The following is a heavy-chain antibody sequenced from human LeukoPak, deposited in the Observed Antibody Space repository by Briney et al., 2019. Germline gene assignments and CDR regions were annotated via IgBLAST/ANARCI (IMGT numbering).Heavy chain of an antibody. D-gene: IGHD2-2*01. CDR2: INPNSGGT. CDR3: ARDRITDCSTTSCTIANWFDP. V-gene: IGHV1-2*02. CDR1: GYTFTAYY. J-gene: IGHJ5*02. Sequence: ASVTVSCKASGYTFTAYYMHWVRQAPGQGLEWMGWINPNSGGTDYAQKFQGRVTMTRDTSIDTAYMDLSRLTSDDTAVYYCARDRITDCSTTSCTIANWFDPWGQGTLVTVSS.